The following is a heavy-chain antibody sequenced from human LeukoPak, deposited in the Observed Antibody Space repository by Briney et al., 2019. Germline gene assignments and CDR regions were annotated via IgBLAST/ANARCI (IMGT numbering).Heavy chain of an antibody. CDR1: GFTFSSYA. CDR2: ISGSGGST. J-gene: IGHJ4*02. D-gene: IGHD3-22*01. CDR3: AKDQGYYDSSNFYY. Sequence: GGSLRLSCAASGFTFSSYAMSWVRQAPGKGLEWVSAISGSGGSTYYADSVKGRFTISRDNSKNTLYLKMNSLRAEDTAVYYCAKDQGYYDSSNFYYWGQGTLVTVSS. V-gene: IGHV3-23*01.